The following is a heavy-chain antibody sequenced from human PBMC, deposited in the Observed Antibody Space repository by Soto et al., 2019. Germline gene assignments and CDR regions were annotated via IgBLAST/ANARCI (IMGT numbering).Heavy chain of an antibody. V-gene: IGHV3-33*01. CDR1: GFIFSNYA. CDR2: VWSDGNNK. CDR3: ARERLRHSFDP. D-gene: IGHD3-9*01. Sequence: QVQLVESGGGVVQPGRSLRLSCAASGFIFSNYAMHWVRQPPGQGLEWVAVVWSDGNNKWYADSVKGRITISRDNSKNTLYLQMNSLRVEDTAVYYCARERLRHSFDPWGQGTPVTVSS. J-gene: IGHJ5*02.